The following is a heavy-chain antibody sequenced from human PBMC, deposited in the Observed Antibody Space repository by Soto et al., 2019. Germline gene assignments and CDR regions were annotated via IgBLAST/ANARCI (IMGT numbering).Heavy chain of an antibody. CDR3: AKDSDSSGFLDY. V-gene: IGHV3-30*18. CDR2: ISYDGSNK. D-gene: IGHD3-22*01. Sequence: GGSLRLSCAASGFTFSSYGMHWVRQAPGKGLEWVAVISYDGSNKYYADSVKGRFTISRDNSKNTLYLQMNSLRAEDTAVYYCAKDSDSSGFLDYWGQGTLVTVSS. J-gene: IGHJ4*02. CDR1: GFTFSSYG.